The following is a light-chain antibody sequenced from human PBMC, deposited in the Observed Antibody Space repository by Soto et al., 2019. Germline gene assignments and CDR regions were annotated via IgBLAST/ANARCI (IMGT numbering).Light chain of an antibody. Sequence: ESVLTQSPGTLSLSLGERATLSCRASQSVSSNYLAWYQQKPGQAPRLLIYGASSRATGIPDRFSGSGSGTDFTLTISILEPEDSAVYYCQQYGSSPTWTFGKGTKVDIK. V-gene: IGKV3-20*01. CDR2: GAS. CDR3: QQYGSSPTWT. J-gene: IGKJ1*01. CDR1: QSVSSNY.